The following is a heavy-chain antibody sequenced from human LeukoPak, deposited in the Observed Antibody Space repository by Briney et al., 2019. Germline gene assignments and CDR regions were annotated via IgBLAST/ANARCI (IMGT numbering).Heavy chain of an antibody. CDR3: ARYIAAAGTGYFQH. Sequence: SETLSLTCTVSGGSLSSYYWSWIRQPPGKGLEWIGYIYYSGSTNYNPSLKSRVTISVDTSKNQFSLKLSSVTAADTAVYYCARYIAAAGTGYFQHWGQGTLVTVSS. D-gene: IGHD6-13*01. CDR1: GGSLSSYY. J-gene: IGHJ1*01. CDR2: IYYSGST. V-gene: IGHV4-59*01.